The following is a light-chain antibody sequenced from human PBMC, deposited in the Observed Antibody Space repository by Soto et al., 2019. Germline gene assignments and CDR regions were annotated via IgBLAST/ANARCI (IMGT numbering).Light chain of an antibody. V-gene: IGKV3-15*01. CDR2: DAS. Sequence: EIVMTQSPATLSVSPGESATLSCRASQSFISNLAWHQQKPGQAPRILMYDASTRATGISARFSGSGSGTEFTLTISSLQSEDFAVYYCQQYHNWPITFGQGTRLEIK. J-gene: IGKJ5*01. CDR1: QSFISN. CDR3: QQYHNWPIT.